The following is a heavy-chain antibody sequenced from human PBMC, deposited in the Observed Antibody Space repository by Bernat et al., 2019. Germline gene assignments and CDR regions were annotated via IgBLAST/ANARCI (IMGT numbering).Heavy chain of an antibody. D-gene: IGHD5-18*01. V-gene: IGHV2-5*02. CDR3: AHSNGYSYGFYYYYGMDV. J-gene: IGHJ6*02. Sequence: QITLKESGPTLVKPTQTLTLTCTFSGFSLSTSGVGVGWIRQPPGKALEWLVLIYWDDDKRYSPSLKSRLTITKDTSKNQVVLTMTNMDPVDTATYYCAHSNGYSYGFYYYYGMDVWGQGTTVTVSS. CDR2: IYWDDDK. CDR1: GFSLSTSGVG.